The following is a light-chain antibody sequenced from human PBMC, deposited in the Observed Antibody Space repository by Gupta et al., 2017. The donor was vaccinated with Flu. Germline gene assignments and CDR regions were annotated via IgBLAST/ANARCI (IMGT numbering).Light chain of an antibody. V-gene: IGKV1-9*01. CDR3: QQVHTYPLT. J-gene: IGKJ4*01. Sequence: GERVTLTFRASQGISSYLAWYQQKPGKAPKLLIYDISTLQSGVPSRFSGSGSGTEFTLTISSLQPEDFATYYCQQVHTYPLTFGGGTKVDIK. CDR1: QGISSY. CDR2: DIS.